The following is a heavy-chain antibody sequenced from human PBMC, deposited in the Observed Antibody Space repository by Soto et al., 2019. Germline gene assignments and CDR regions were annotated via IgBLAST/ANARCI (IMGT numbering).Heavy chain of an antibody. V-gene: IGHV4-59*12. CDR2: IYYSGST. CDR1: GGSISSYY. J-gene: IGHJ4*02. D-gene: IGHD3-22*01. Sequence: SETLSLTCTVSGGSISSYYWSWIRQPPGKGLEWIGYIYYSGSTNYNPSLKSRVTISVDTSKNQFSLKLSSVTAADTAVYYCARARTVLKGDSSGYSDYWGQGTLVTVSS. CDR3: ARARTVLKGDSSGYSDY.